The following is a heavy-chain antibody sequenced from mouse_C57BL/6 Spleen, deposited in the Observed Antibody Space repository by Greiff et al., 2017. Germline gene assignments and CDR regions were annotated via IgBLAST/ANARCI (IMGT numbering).Heavy chain of an antibody. Sequence: EVQVVESGGGLVQPGGSLSLSCAASGFTFTDYYMSWVRQPPGKALEWLGFIRNKANGYTTEYSASVKGRFTISRDNSQSILYLQMNALRAEDSATYYCARYQGDYYGSSYDWYFDVWGTGTTVTVSS. J-gene: IGHJ1*03. CDR1: GFTFTDYY. D-gene: IGHD1-1*01. CDR2: IRNKANGYTT. V-gene: IGHV7-3*01. CDR3: ARYQGDYYGSSYDWYFDV.